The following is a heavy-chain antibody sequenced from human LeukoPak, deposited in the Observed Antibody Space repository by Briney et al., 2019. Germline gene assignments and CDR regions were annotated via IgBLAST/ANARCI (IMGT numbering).Heavy chain of an antibody. J-gene: IGHJ4*02. CDR2: IYYSGST. CDR3: ARVGGSSRNFDY. D-gene: IGHD1-26*01. CDR1: GGSISSGGYY. Sequence: SETMSLTCTVSGGSISSGGYYWSWIRQHPGKGLEWIGYIYYSGSTYYNPSLKSRVTISVDTSKSQFSLKLGSVTAADTAVYYCARVGGSSRNFDYWGQGTLVTVSS. V-gene: IGHV4-31*03.